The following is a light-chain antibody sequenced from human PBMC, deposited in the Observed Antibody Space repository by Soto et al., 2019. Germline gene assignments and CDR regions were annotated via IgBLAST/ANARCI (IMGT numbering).Light chain of an antibody. V-gene: IGKV1-5*01. Sequence: DIQITQSPSTLSASVGDRVTMTCRASQSLNNYLACYQQKPGKAPKRLIYDASTLERGVPSRFSGTGSGTEFPPTISSLQPDDFATYYCQQDYRSSITFGQVTRLENK. CDR2: DAS. CDR3: QQDYRSSIT. J-gene: IGKJ5*01. CDR1: QSLNNY.